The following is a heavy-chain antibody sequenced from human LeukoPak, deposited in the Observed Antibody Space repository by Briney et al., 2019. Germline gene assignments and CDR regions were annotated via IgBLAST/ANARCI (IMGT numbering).Heavy chain of an antibody. J-gene: IGHJ2*01. CDR1: GFTFSSYG. CDR2: IRYDGSNK. CDR3: AKDIYGDYWYFDL. Sequence: GGSLRLSCAASGFTFSSYGMHWVRQAPGKGLEWAAFIRYDGSNKYYADSVKGRFTISRDNSKNTLYLQMNSLRAEDTAVYYCAKDIYGDYWYFDLWGRGTLVTVSS. V-gene: IGHV3-30*02. D-gene: IGHD4-17*01.